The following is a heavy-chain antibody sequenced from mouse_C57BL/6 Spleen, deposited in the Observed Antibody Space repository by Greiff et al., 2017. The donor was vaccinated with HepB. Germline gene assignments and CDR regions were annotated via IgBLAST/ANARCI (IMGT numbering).Heavy chain of an antibody. J-gene: IGHJ2*01. Sequence: EVQLQEPGPGLVKPSHSLSLTCSVTGYSITSGYYRNWIRQFPGNKLEWMGYIRYDCSNNYNPSLKNRISITRDTSKNQFFLKLNTVTTEDTAAYYCARVYYYGSVDYWGQGTTLTVSS. V-gene: IGHV3-6*01. CDR3: ARVYYYGSVDY. D-gene: IGHD1-1*01. CDR1: GYSITSGYY. CDR2: IRYDCSN.